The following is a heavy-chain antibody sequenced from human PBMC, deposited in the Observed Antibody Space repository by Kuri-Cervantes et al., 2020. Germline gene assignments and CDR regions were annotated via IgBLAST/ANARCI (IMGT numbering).Heavy chain of an antibody. D-gene: IGHD3-10*01. CDR3: TTDQYYYGSGSSDY. J-gene: IGHJ4*02. CDR2: ITSKTDGGTT. V-gene: IGHV3-15*01. CDR1: GFTFSSYW. Sequence: GGSLRLSCTASGFTFSSYWMSWVRQTPGKGLEWVGRITSKTDGGTTDSAAPVKGRFTISRDDSKNTLYLQMDSLKTEDTAVYYCTTDQYYYGSGSSDYWGQGTLVTVSS.